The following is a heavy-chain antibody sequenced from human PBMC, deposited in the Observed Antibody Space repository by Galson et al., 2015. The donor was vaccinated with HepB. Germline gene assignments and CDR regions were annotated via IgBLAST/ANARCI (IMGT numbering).Heavy chain of an antibody. CDR2: INPSGGST. CDR1: GYTFTSYY. V-gene: IGHV1-46*01. Sequence: SVKVSCKASGYTFTSYYMHWVRQAPGQGLEWMGIINPSGGSTSYAQKFQGRVTMTRDTSTSTVYMELSSLRSEDTAVYYCARASPFLIAAAGNIWFDPWGQGTLVTVSS. CDR3: ARASPFLIAAAGNIWFDP. J-gene: IGHJ5*02. D-gene: IGHD6-13*01.